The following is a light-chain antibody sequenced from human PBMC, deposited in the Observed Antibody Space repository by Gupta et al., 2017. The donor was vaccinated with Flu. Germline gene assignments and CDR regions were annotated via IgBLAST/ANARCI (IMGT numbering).Light chain of an antibody. CDR2: GAS. V-gene: IGKV3-15*01. Sequence: PASLSVSPGDRATITCRASQSVSSNLDWYQQKPGKAPRLLIYGASTRATGLPARFSGSGSGTEFTLTISSLQSEDFAVYYCQQYNRTPRTFGRGTKVEIK. CDR1: QSVSSN. J-gene: IGKJ1*01. CDR3: QQYNRTPRT.